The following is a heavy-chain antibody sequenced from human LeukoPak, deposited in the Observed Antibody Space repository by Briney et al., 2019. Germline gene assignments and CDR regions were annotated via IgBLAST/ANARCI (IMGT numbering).Heavy chain of an antibody. V-gene: IGHV4-38-2*02. CDR2: INHSGST. CDR1: GYSISSGYY. J-gene: IGHJ5*02. D-gene: IGHD6-19*01. Sequence: SETLSLTCTVSGYSISSGYYWSWIRQPPGKGLEWIGEINHSGSTNYNPSLKSRVTISVDTSKNQFSLKLSSVTAADTAVYYCARGGWQWLVSQRVKWFDPWGQGTLVTVSS. CDR3: ARGGWQWLVSQRVKWFDP.